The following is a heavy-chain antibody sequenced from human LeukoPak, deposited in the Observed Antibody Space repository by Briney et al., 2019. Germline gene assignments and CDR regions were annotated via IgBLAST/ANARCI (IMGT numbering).Heavy chain of an antibody. CDR3: ARDRAYYYDSSGYYGVVDYFDY. V-gene: IGHV3-21*01. J-gene: IGHJ4*02. Sequence: GGSLRLSCAASGFTLSSYSMNWVRQAPGKGLEWVSSISSSSSYIYYADSVKGRFTISRDNAKNSLYLQMNSLRAEDTAVYYCARDRAYYYDSSGYYGVVDYFDYWGQGTLVTVSS. D-gene: IGHD3-22*01. CDR2: ISSSSSYI. CDR1: GFTLSSYS.